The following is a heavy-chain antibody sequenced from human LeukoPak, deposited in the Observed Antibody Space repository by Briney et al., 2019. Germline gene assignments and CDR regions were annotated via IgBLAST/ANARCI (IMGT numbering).Heavy chain of an antibody. CDR3: ATPPLNTIFAVVTPSDY. Sequence: GGSRRLSWAASGFSFSSYAMSWVRQAPGRGLGWVSAISGSGGSTYYADSGRGRFTISRDNSKNTLYLQMNSLRAEDTAVYYSATPPLNTIFAVVTPSDYWGQGTLVTVSS. CDR1: GFSFSSYA. D-gene: IGHD3-3*01. CDR2: ISGSGGST. J-gene: IGHJ4*02. V-gene: IGHV3-23*01.